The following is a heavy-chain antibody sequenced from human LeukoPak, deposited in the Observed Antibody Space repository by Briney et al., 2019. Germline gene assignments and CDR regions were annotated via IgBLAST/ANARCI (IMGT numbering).Heavy chain of an antibody. Sequence: GASVKVSCKPSGYTFTIYGISWVRQAPGQGLEWMGWISAYNGNTKYAQKFQGRVTMTTDTSTSTAYMELSSLRSDDTAVYYCARDREAVRPGWCGPWGQGTLVTVSS. CDR1: GYTFTIYG. D-gene: IGHD6-6*01. V-gene: IGHV1-18*01. CDR2: ISAYNGNT. J-gene: IGHJ5*02. CDR3: ARDREAVRPGWCGP.